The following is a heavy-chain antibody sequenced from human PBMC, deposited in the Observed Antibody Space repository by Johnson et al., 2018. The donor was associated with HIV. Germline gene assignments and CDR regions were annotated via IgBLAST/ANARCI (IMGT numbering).Heavy chain of an antibody. CDR1: GFTFSGYG. Sequence: QVQLVESGGGVVQPGRSLRLSCAASGFTFSGYGMHWVRQAPGKGLEYVSAISSNGGSTYYADSVKGRFTISRDNSKNTLYLQMNSLRAEDTAVYYCATDAFDIWGQGTMVTVSS. J-gene: IGHJ3*02. CDR2: ISSNGGST. CDR3: ATDAFDI. V-gene: IGHV3-64*04.